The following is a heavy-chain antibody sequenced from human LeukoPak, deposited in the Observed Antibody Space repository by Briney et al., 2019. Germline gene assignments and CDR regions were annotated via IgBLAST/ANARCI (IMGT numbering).Heavy chain of an antibody. CDR3: AKELYSSSSVYYYYYGMDV. J-gene: IGHJ6*02. Sequence: GGSLRLSCAASGFTFSSYGMHWVRQAPGKGLEWVAVISYDGSNKYYADSVKGRFTISRDSSKNTLYLQMNSLRAEDTAVYYCAKELYSSSSVYYYYYGMDVWGQGTTVTVSS. CDR1: GFTFSSYG. CDR2: ISYDGSNK. V-gene: IGHV3-30*18. D-gene: IGHD6-6*01.